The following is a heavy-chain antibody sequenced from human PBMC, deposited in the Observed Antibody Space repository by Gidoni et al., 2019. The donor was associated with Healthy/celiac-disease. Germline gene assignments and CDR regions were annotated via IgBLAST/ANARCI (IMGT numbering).Heavy chain of an antibody. V-gene: IGHV1-69*04. J-gene: IGHJ4*02. CDR2: IIPILGIA. D-gene: IGHD3-22*01. CDR3: ARQYYYDSSDHPAY. CDR1: GGTFSSYA. Sequence: QVQLVQSGAEGKKPGSSVKVSCKASGGTFSSYAISWVRQAPGQGLEWMGRIIPILGIANYAQKFQGRVTIAAEKSTSTAYMELSSLRSEDTAVYYCARQYYYDSSDHPAYWGQGTLVTVSS.